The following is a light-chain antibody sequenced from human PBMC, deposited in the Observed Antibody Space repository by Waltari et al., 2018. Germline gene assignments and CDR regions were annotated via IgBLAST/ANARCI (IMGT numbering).Light chain of an antibody. CDR1: QSISSY. Sequence: DIQMTQSPSSLSASVGDRVTITCRASQSISSYLNWYQQKPGKAPKLLIYAASTLQPGVPSRFSGSGSGTDITLTISSLQPEDFATYYCQQSHSTPLTFGGGTKVEIK. CDR3: QQSHSTPLT. CDR2: AAS. J-gene: IGKJ4*01. V-gene: IGKV1-39*01.